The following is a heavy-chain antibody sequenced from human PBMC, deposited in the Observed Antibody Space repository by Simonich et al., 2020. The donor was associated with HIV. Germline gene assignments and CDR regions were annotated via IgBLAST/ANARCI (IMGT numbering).Heavy chain of an antibody. V-gene: IGHV4-34*01. Sequence: QVKLQQWGAGLLKPSETLSLTCAVYGGSFSGYYWSWIRQPPGKGLEWIGEINHSGSTNYNPSLKSRVTISVDTSKNQFSLKLSSVTAADTAVYYCARGFYQRLYYFDYWGQGTLVTVSS. D-gene: IGHD2-2*01. CDR3: ARGFYQRLYYFDY. CDR1: GGSFSGYY. CDR2: INHSGST. J-gene: IGHJ4*02.